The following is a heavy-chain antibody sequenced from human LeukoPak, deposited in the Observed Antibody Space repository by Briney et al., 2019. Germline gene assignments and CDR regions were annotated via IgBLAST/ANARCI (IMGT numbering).Heavy chain of an antibody. CDR2: IYYSGST. J-gene: IGHJ4*02. CDR1: GGSISSGGYS. V-gene: IGHV4-61*08. Sequence: SETLSLTCAVSGGSISSGGYSWSWIRQPPGKGLEWIGYIYYSGSTNYNPSLKSRVTISVDTSKNQFSLKLSSVTAADTAVYYCARSGYSYGYFARYYFDYWGQGTLVTVSS. D-gene: IGHD5-18*01. CDR3: ARSGYSYGYFARYYFDY.